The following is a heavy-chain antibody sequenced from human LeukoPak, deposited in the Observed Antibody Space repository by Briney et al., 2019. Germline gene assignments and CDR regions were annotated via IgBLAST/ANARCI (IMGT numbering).Heavy chain of an antibody. J-gene: IGHJ4*02. V-gene: IGHV3-53*01. D-gene: IGHD3-10*01. Sequence: GGSLRLSCAASGFTFSDYDMHWVRQAPGKGLEWVSVIYSGGSTYYADSVKGRFTISRDNSKNTLYLQMNSLRAEDTAVYYCARDLNGSGSYALDYWGQGTLVTVSS. CDR2: IYSGGST. CDR1: GFTFSDYD. CDR3: ARDLNGSGSYALDY.